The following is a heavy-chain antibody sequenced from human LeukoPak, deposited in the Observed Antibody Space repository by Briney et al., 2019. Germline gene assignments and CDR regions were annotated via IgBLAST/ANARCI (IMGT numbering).Heavy chain of an antibody. Sequence: PGGSLRLSCAASGFTFSSYSMNWVRQAPGKGLEWVSRVNSDGGSTTYADSVRGRFTISRDNAKNTLYLQMNSLRAEDTAVYYCARDRGNQRGYYYYMDVWGKGTTVTVSS. D-gene: IGHD1-14*01. CDR3: ARDRGNQRGYYYYMDV. J-gene: IGHJ6*03. CDR1: GFTFSSYS. V-gene: IGHV3-74*01. CDR2: VNSDGGST.